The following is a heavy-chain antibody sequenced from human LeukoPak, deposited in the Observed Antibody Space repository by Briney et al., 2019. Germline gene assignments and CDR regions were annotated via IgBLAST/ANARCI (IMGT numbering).Heavy chain of an antibody. CDR2: IDYDSSHI. Sequence: GGSLRLSCAASGFTFSTSAMNWVRQVPGKGLEWVSSIDYDSSHIYYAASVRGRFTISRDNARDSVYLQMDSLRVEDTAVYYYTRDPLRYLRVGHYDYWGQGTLVAVSS. CDR3: TRDPLRYLRVGHYDY. CDR1: GFTFSTSA. J-gene: IGHJ4*02. D-gene: IGHD3-9*01. V-gene: IGHV3-21*01.